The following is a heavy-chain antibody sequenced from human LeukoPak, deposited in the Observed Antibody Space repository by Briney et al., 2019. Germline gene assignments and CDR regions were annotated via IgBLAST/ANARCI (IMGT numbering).Heavy chain of an antibody. Sequence: ASVKVSCKASGYTFTGYYMHWVRQAPGQGLEWMGWINPSGGSTSYAQKFQGRVTMTRDTSTSTVYMELSSLRSEDTAVYYCARGAAHYGGKVYYYYYMDVWGKGTTVTVSS. V-gene: IGHV1-46*01. CDR1: GYTFTGYY. D-gene: IGHD4-23*01. J-gene: IGHJ6*03. CDR2: INPSGGST. CDR3: ARGAAHYGGKVYYYYYMDV.